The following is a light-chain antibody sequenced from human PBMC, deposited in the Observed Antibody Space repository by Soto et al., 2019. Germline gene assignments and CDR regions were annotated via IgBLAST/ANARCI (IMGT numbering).Light chain of an antibody. CDR2: DVT. CDR3: SSYAGSNTYV. J-gene: IGLJ1*01. CDR1: SSDVGGYNY. V-gene: IGLV2-11*01. Sequence: QSALTQPRSVSGSPGQSVTISCTGTSSDVGGYNYVSWYQQYPGKAPKVMIYDVTKRPSGVPDRFSGSKSGNTASLTVSGLQAEDEADYYCSSYAGSNTYVFGTGTKVTVL.